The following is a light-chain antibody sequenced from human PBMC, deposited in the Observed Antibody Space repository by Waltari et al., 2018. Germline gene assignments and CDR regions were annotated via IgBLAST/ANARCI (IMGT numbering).Light chain of an antibody. J-gene: IGKJ2*01. CDR1: RDINNY. Sequence: DIQMTQSPSSLSASVGDRVTITCQASRDINNYLNWYQQKPGKAPKLLIYDASTLETGVPSRFSGSGSGTEFTLTINSLQPDDFATYYCQQYDAYPYTFGQGAKLEIK. V-gene: IGKV1-33*01. CDR2: DAS. CDR3: QQYDAYPYT.